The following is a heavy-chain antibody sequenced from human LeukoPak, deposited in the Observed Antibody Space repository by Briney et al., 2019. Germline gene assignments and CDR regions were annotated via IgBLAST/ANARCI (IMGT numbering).Heavy chain of an antibody. V-gene: IGHV3-33*01. CDR3: AREDSSASYYFDY. J-gene: IGHJ4*02. CDR1: GFTFSTFA. CDR2: IWYDGSND. Sequence: GGSLRLSCTASGFTFSTFAMHWVRQAPGEGLEWVAVIWYDGSNDHYADSVKGRFTISREDSMNTLYLQMNSLRTEDTAIYYCAREDSSASYYFDYWGQGTLVTVSS. D-gene: IGHD3-22*01.